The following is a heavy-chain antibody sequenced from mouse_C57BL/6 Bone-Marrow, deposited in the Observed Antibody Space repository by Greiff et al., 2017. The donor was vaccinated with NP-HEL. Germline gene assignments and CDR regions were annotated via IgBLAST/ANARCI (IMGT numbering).Heavy chain of an antibody. Sequence: EVQLQQSGPSLVRPSQTLSLTCTVTGFSINSDCYWIWIRQFPGNKLEYIGYTFYSGITYYNPSLESRTYITRDTSKNQFSLKLSSVTTEDTATYYCAGAFYDYGYAMDYWGQGTSVTVSS. D-gene: IGHD2-4*01. CDR1: GFSINSDCY. J-gene: IGHJ4*01. CDR2: TFYSGIT. CDR3: AGAFYDYGYAMDY. V-gene: IGHV3-3*01.